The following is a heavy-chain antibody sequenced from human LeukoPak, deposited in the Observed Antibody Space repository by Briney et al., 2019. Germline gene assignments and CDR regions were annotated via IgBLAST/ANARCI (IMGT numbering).Heavy chain of an antibody. V-gene: IGHV4-4*02. Sequence: NPSETLSLTCAVSGGSISSSNWWSWVRQPPGKGLEWIGEIYHSGSTNYNPSLKSRVTISVDKSKSQFSLKLSSVTAADTAVYYCARGPGTSALTYYFDSWGQGTLVTVSS. CDR1: GGSISSSNW. D-gene: IGHD4/OR15-4a*01. CDR3: ARGPGTSALTYYFDS. J-gene: IGHJ4*02. CDR2: IYHSGST.